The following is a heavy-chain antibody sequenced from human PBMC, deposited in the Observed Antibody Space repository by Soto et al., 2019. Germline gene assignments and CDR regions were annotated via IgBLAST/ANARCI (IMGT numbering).Heavy chain of an antibody. V-gene: IGHV3-23*01. J-gene: IGHJ5*01. D-gene: IGHD2-2*01. CDR3: AKDIVPPAGVES. CDR1: GFTFSVYA. Sequence: PGGSVRLSXAASGFTFSVYAMSWVRQAPGMGLEWVSGMDGSSDSIYYTDSVKGRFTISRDHSKNTPYRQMTSLRPEGTAVYHCAKDIVPPAGVESWGHGTLVTVSS. CDR2: MDGSSDSI.